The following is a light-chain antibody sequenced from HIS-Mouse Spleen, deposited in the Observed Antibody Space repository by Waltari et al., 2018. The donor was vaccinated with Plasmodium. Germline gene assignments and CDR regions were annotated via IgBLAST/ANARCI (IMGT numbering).Light chain of an antibody. CDR2: AAS. CDR3: QKYNSAPWT. Sequence: DIQMTQSPFSLSASVGDRVTITCRASEGISKYLAWYQQKPGKVPKLLIYAASTLQSGVPSLFSGSGSETDFTLTISSLQPEDVATYHCQKYNSAPWTFGQGTKVQIK. J-gene: IGKJ1*01. V-gene: IGKV1-27*01. CDR1: EGISKY.